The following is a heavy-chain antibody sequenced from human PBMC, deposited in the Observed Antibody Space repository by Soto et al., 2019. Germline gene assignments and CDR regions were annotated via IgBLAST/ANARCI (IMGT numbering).Heavy chain of an antibody. Sequence: QVQLQESGPGLVKPSQTLSLTCTVSGASVNSANYPWTWIRQHPGKGPEGIGHIYYSGSTYYNPALESRVAMSVDTSKNQFSLKMSSVTAADTAVYYCGRAVVSGGDGMDVWGQGTTVTVSS. J-gene: IGHJ6*02. CDR3: GRAVVSGGDGMDV. CDR2: IYYSGST. V-gene: IGHV4-31*03. CDR1: GASVNSANYP. D-gene: IGHD1-26*01.